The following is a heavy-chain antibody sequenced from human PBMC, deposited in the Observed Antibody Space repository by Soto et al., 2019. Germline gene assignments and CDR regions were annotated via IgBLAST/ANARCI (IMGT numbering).Heavy chain of an antibody. J-gene: IGHJ4*02. Sequence: QVQLQESGPGLVKPSQTLSLTCTVSGGSISDGAYYWSWIRQPPGKGLEWIGHIYDSGNTYNNPSLKSRLTISVDRSKNHFSLNLNSVTAADTAVYYCASGLSGDKVDQWGQGTLVTVSS. V-gene: IGHV4-30-4*01. D-gene: IGHD2-21*01. CDR3: ASGLSGDKVDQ. CDR2: IYDSGNT. CDR1: GGSISDGAYY.